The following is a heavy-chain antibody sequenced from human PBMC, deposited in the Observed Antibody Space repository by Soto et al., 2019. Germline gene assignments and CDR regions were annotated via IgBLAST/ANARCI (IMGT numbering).Heavy chain of an antibody. Sequence: QVQLVESGGGVVQPGRSLRLSCAASRFTFSSYGMHWVRQAPGKGLEWVAVISYDGSNKYYADSVKGRFTISRDNSKNTLYLQMNSLRAEDTAVYYCAKVGYYDYVWGSYRNPPDYWGQGTLVTVSS. D-gene: IGHD3-16*02. CDR1: RFTFSSYG. CDR2: ISYDGSNK. V-gene: IGHV3-30*18. J-gene: IGHJ4*02. CDR3: AKVGYYDYVWGSYRNPPDY.